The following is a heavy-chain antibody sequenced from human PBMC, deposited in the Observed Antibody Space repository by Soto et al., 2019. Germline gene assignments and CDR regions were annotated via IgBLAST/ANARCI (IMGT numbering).Heavy chain of an antibody. V-gene: IGHV3-7*03. J-gene: IGHJ4*02. Sequence: EVQLVESGGGLVQPGGSLRLSCAASGFTFSSYWMSWVRQAPGKGLEWVANIKQDGSEKYYVDSVKGRFTISRDNAKNSLYLQMNGLRAEDPAVYYCARGTTVTTFPYWGQGTLVTVSS. CDR3: ARGTTVTTFPY. CDR2: IKQDGSEK. D-gene: IGHD4-17*01. CDR1: GFTFSSYW.